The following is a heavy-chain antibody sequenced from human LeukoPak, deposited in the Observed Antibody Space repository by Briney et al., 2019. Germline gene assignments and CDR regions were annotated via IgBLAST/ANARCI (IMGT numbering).Heavy chain of an antibody. D-gene: IGHD1-1*01. V-gene: IGHV3-30*02. CDR2: IRYDGSNK. J-gene: IGHJ4*02. Sequence: GGSLRLSCAASGFTFSSYGTHWVRQAPGKGLEWVAFIRYDGSNKYYADSVKGRFTISRDNSKNTLYLQMNSLRAEDTAVYYCAKVAGTGSHPLRYWGQGTLVTVSS. CDR1: GFTFSSYG. CDR3: AKVAGTGSHPLRY.